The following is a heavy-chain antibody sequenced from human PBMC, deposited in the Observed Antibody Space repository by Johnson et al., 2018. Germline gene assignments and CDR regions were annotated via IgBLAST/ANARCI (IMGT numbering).Heavy chain of an antibody. V-gene: IGHV1-46*01. Sequence: QVQLVQSGAEMKMPGASVKVSCKASGYTFSRYYMHWVRQAPGQGLEWMGVINPSGVITNYAQKFLGRVTMTRDTSTSTVYMDLSSLRSEDTAVYYCARGDTAIPDDPFDIWGQGTMVIVS. CDR3: ARGDTAIPDDPFDI. J-gene: IGHJ3*02. CDR2: INPSGVIT. CDR1: GYTFSRYY. D-gene: IGHD5-18*01.